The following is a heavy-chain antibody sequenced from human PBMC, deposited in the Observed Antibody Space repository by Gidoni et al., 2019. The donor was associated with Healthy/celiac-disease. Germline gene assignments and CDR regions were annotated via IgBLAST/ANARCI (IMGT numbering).Heavy chain of an antibody. D-gene: IGHD3-10*01. Sequence: QVQLVQSGAEVKKPGASVKVACKASGYTFTSYGISWVRQAPGQGLEWMGWISAYNGNTNYAQKLQGRVTMTTDTSTSTAYMELRSLRSDDTAVYYCAREGELLWFGGSDGMDVWGQGTTVTVSS. CDR3: AREGELLWFGGSDGMDV. V-gene: IGHV1-18*01. CDR1: GYTFTSYG. J-gene: IGHJ6*02. CDR2: ISAYNGNT.